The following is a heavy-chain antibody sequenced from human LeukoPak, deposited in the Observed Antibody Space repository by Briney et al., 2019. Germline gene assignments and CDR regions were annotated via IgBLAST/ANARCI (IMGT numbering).Heavy chain of an antibody. CDR2: ISGSGGST. Sequence: GGSLRLSCAASGFTFSSYAMSWVRQAPGKGLEWVSAISGSGGSTYYADSVKGRFTISRDNSKNTLYLQMNSLRAEDTAVYYCAKAKAVGFSGTARYYFDYWGQGTLVTVSS. J-gene: IGHJ4*02. CDR3: AKAKAVGFSGTARYYFDY. CDR1: GFTFSSYA. D-gene: IGHD1-14*01. V-gene: IGHV3-23*01.